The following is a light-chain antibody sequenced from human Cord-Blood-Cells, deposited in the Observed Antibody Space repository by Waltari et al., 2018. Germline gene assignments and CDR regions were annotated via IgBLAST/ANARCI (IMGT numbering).Light chain of an antibody. CDR2: WAS. J-gene: IGKJ4*01. Sequence: DIVMTQSPDSLAVSLGERATINCKSSQCVLYSSNNKNYLVWYQQKPGQPPELLIYWASSRESGVPDRCSGSGSGTDFTLTISSLQAEDVAVYYCQQYYSTPPTFGGGTKVEIK. CDR3: QQYYSTPPT. V-gene: IGKV4-1*01. CDR1: QCVLYSSNNKNY.